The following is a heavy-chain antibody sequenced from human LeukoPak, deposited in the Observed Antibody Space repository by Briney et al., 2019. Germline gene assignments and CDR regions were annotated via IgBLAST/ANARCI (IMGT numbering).Heavy chain of an antibody. CDR3: ARAGGSGLIDY. D-gene: IGHD6-19*01. CDR2: MYYSGST. J-gene: IGHJ4*02. CDR1: GGSISSYY. Sequence: SETLSLTCTVSGGSISSYYWGWIRQPPGKGLEWIGSMYYSGSTYYDPSLKSRVTISINTSKNQFSLKLSSVTAADTAVYYCARAGGSGLIDYWGQGTLVTVSS. V-gene: IGHV4-39*07.